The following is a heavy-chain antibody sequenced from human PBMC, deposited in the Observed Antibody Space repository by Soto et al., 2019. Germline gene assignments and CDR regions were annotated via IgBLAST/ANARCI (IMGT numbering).Heavy chain of an antibody. CDR3: ARGIAAAGTYFDY. CDR1: GGTFGSYA. V-gene: IGHV1-69*18. Sequence: QVQLVQSGAEVKKPGSSVKVSCKASGGTFGSYAINWVRQAPGQGLEWMGIIIPIFGTTKYAQNFRGRVTITADDSARTVYMELTNLGSEDTAVYYCARGIAAAGTYFDYWGQGTLVTVSS. CDR2: IIPIFGTT. J-gene: IGHJ4*02. D-gene: IGHD6-13*01.